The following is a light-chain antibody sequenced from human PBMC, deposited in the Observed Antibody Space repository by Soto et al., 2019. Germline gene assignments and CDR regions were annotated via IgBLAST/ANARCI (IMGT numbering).Light chain of an antibody. V-gene: IGLV1-40*01. CDR2: GNS. Sequence: QSVLTQPPSVSGAPGQRVTISCTGSSSNIGAGYDVHWYQQLPGTAPKLLIYGNSNRPSGVPDRFSGSKSGTSASLAITGLQAEDEADYYCQSYGSSLSGSKFGGGTKVTVL. CDR3: QSYGSSLSGSK. J-gene: IGLJ2*01. CDR1: SSNIGAGYD.